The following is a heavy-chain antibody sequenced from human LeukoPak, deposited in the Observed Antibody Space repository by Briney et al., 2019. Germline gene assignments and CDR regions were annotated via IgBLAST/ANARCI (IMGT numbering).Heavy chain of an antibody. D-gene: IGHD3-10*01. CDR3: ARVVRGVSYYYYYMDV. Sequence: ASVKVSCKASGYTFTGYYMHLVRQAPGQGLEWMGWINPHSGGTNYAQKFHGRVTMTRATSISTAYIELSRLRSDDTAVYYCARVVRGVSYYYYYMDVWGKGTTVTVSS. J-gene: IGHJ6*03. V-gene: IGHV1-2*02. CDR1: GYTFTGYY. CDR2: INPHSGGT.